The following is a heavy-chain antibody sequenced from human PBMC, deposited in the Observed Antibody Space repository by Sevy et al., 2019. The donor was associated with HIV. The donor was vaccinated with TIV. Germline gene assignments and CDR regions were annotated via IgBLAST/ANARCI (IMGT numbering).Heavy chain of an antibody. CDR2: IKSKTDGGTT. D-gene: IGHD5-12*01. J-gene: IGHJ3*01. CDR1: GFTFSNAW. Sequence: GGSLRLSCAASGFTFSNAWMSWVRHAPGKGLEWVGRIKSKTDGGTTDYAAPVKGRFTISRDDSKNTLYLQMNSLKTEDTAVYYCTIVAKFTAFDFWGQGTMVTVSS. V-gene: IGHV3-15*01. CDR3: TIVAKFTAFDF.